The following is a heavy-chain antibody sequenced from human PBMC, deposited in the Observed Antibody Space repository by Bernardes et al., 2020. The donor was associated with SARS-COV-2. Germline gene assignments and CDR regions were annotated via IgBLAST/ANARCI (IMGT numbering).Heavy chain of an antibody. CDR2: ISSSSSYI. V-gene: IGHV3-21*01. CDR1: GFTFSSYS. Sequence: GGSLRLSCAASGFTFSSYSMNWVRQAPGKGLEWVSSISSSSSYIYYADSVKGRFTISRDNAKNSLYLQMNSLRAEDTAVYYCARELTIFGVVIYYYYGMDVWGQGTTVTVSS. D-gene: IGHD3-3*01. CDR3: ARELTIFGVVIYYYYGMDV. J-gene: IGHJ6*02.